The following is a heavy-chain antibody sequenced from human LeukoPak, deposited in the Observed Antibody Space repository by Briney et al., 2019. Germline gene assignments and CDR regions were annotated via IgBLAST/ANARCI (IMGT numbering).Heavy chain of an antibody. V-gene: IGHV4-59*01. J-gene: IGHJ5*02. Sequence: PSETLSLTCAVSGVSITSYYWSWIRQHPEKGLEWIGYLSDVGTNDYNPSLKGRVTISRDTSKNQFSLRLSSVTAADAAVYYCARDKAPGGKRWFDPWGQGIPVIVSS. CDR1: GVSITSYY. CDR3: ARDKAPGGKRWFDP. CDR2: LSDVGTN. D-gene: IGHD4-23*01.